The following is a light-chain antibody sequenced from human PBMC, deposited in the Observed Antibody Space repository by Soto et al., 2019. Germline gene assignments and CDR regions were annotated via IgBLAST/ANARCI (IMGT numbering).Light chain of an antibody. J-gene: IGLJ1*01. CDR3: CSYAGSSTSLYV. CDR2: EGS. V-gene: IGLV2-23*01. CDR1: SSDVGSYNL. Sequence: QSVLTQPASVSGSPGXSITISCTGTSSDVGSYNLVSWYQQHPGKAPKLMIYEGSKRPSGVSNRFSGSKSGNTASLTISGLQAEDEADYYCCSYAGSSTSLYVFGTGTKVTVL.